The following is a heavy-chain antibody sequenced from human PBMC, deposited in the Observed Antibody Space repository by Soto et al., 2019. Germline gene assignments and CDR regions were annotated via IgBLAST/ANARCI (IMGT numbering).Heavy chain of an antibody. CDR3: ARAHYGDYGYGMDV. V-gene: IGHV4-30-2*01. CDR1: GGSISSGGYS. CDR2: IYPSGYT. J-gene: IGHJ6*02. D-gene: IGHD4-17*01. Sequence: QLQLQESGSGLVKPSQTLSLTCAVSGGSISSGGYSWIWIRQPPGKGLEWIGYIYPSGYTYYNPSLKSRVTMSVDRSKNQFSLKLSSVTAADTAVYYCARAHYGDYGYGMDVWGQGTTVTVSS.